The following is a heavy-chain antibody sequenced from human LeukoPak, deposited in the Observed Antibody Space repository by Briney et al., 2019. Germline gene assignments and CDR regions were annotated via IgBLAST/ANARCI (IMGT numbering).Heavy chain of an antibody. V-gene: IGHV3-66*04. CDR2: IQSGGNS. D-gene: IGHD6-13*01. J-gene: IGHJ4*02. CDR3: ARQGAAAAILY. Sequence: PGGSLRLSCAASGFTFSSYSMNWVRQAPGKGLEWVSVIQSGGNSYYADSVKGRFTISRDNSKNTVYLQMNSLRAEDTAVYYCARQGAAAAILYWGQGTLVTVSS. CDR1: GFTFSSYS.